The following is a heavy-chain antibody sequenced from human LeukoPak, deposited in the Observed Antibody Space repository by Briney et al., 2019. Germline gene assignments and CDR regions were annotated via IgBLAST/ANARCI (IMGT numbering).Heavy chain of an antibody. J-gene: IGHJ4*02. CDR2: IYTSGST. CDR1: GGSISSYY. V-gene: IGHV4-4*09. CDR3: ARGYCSSTSCYTGFDY. Sequence: SETLSLTCTVSGGSISSYYWSWIRQPPGKGLEWIGYIYTSGSTNYNPSLKSRVTISVDTSKNQSSLKLSSVTAADTAVYYCARGYCSSTSCYTGFDYWGQGTLVTVSS. D-gene: IGHD2-2*02.